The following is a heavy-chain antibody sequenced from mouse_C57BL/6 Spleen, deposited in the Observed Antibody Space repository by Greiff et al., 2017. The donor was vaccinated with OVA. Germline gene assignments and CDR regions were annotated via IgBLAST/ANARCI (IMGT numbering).Heavy chain of an antibody. CDR1: GYTFTGYW. J-gene: IGHJ3*01. V-gene: IGHV1-9*01. CDR2: ILPGSGST. CDR3: ARSGVYDGYYVWFAY. D-gene: IGHD2-3*01. Sequence: QVQLQQSGAELMKPGASVTLSCKATGYTFTGYWIAWVKQRPGHGLEWIGEILPGSGSTNYNEKFKGKATFTADTSSNTAYMQLSSLTTEDSAIYYCARSGVYDGYYVWFAYWGQGTLVTVSA.